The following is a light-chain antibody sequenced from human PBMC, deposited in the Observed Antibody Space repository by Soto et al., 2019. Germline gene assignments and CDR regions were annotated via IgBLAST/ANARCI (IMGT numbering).Light chain of an antibody. CDR3: QQYGSSPLYT. J-gene: IGKJ2*01. V-gene: IGKV3-20*01. CDR1: QSVTSSY. Sequence: EIVLTQSPGTLSLSPGERATLSCRASQSVTSSYLAWYQQKPGQAPRLLIYGASSRATGIPDRFSGSGSGTDFTLPISRLEPEDFPVYYGQQYGSSPLYTFGQRTKLEI. CDR2: GAS.